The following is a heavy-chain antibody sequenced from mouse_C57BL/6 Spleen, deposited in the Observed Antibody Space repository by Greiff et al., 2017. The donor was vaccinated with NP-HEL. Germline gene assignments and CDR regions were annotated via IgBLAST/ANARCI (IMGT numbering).Heavy chain of an antibody. CDR2: IDPETGGT. V-gene: IGHV1-15*01. CDR1: GYTFTDYE. D-gene: IGHD4-1*01. Sequence: QVQLKESGAELVRPGASVTLSCKASGYTFTDYEMHWVKQTPVHGLEWIGAIDPETGGTAYNQKFKGKAILTADKSSSTAYMELRSLTSEDSAVYYCLTGTLYAMDYWGQGTSVTVSS. CDR3: LTGTLYAMDY. J-gene: IGHJ4*01.